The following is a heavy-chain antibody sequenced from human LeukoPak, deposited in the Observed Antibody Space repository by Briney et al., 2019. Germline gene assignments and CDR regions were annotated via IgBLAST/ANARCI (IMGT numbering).Heavy chain of an antibody. CDR2: INPNSGGT. D-gene: IGHD3-10*01. CDR3: ASPGGDEVWFGELLSGFDY. Sequence: ASVKVSCKASGYTFTGYYMHWVRQAPGQGLGCMGCINPNSGGTNYTQKFQGRVTMTRDTSISTAYMELSRLRSDDTAVYYCASPGGDEVWFGELLSGFDYWGQGPLVTVSS. V-gene: IGHV1-2*02. J-gene: IGHJ4*02. CDR1: GYTFTGYY.